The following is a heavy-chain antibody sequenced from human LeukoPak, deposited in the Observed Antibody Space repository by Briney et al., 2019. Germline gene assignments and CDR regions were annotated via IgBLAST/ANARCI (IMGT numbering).Heavy chain of an antibody. V-gene: IGHV3-21*06. CDR2: IDGSGGYM. J-gene: IGHJ4*02. CDR1: GFTFNTYS. CDR3: LRGDRRDY. Sequence: GGSLRLSCEASGFTFNTYSMNWARQAPGKGLEWVSSIDGSGGYMFYADSVKGRFIISRDNAKDSLYLQMNSLRVEDTAVYYCLRGDRRDYWGQGTLVSVSS.